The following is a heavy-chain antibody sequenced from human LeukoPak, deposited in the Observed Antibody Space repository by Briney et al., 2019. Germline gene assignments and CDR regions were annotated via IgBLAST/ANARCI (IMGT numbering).Heavy chain of an antibody. V-gene: IGHV1-69*05. D-gene: IGHD1-1*01. J-gene: IGHJ5*02. CDR2: IIHIYGTA. Sequence: SVKVSCQASGGTFSSYAISWVRQAPGQGLEWMGGIIHIYGTANYAQKFQGRVTITTDESTSTAYMELSSLRSEDTAVYYCARDLGRSTTGTTGWFDPWGQGTLVTVSS. CDR1: GGTFSSYA. CDR3: ARDLGRSTTGTTGWFDP.